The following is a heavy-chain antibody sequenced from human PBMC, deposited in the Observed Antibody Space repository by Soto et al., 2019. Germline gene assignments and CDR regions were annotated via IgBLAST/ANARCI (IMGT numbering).Heavy chain of an antibody. CDR1: GFTFSTYS. CDR2: IRSSSSII. V-gene: IGHV3-48*01. J-gene: IGHJ4*02. D-gene: IGHD2-15*01. CDR3: AARIGDCSGGSCYPFFDY. Sequence: GSLRLSCAASGFTFSTYSMNWVRQAPGKGLEWVSYIRSSSSIIYYADSVKGRFTISRDNAKNSLYLQMDSLRAEDTAAYYCAARIGDCSGGSCYPFFDYWGQGALVTVSS.